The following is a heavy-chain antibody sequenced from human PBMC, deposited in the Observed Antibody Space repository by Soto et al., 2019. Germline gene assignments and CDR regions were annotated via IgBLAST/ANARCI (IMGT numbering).Heavy chain of an antibody. CDR2: IYYSGST. D-gene: IGHD6-6*01. CDR1: AGSISSGGYY. J-gene: IGHJ4*02. CDR3: ARGEAARSFDY. V-gene: IGHV4-31*03. Sequence: QVQLQEPGPGLVKPSQPLSLTCTVSAGSISSGGYYWSWIRQHPGKGLEWIGYIYYSGSTYYNPSHKSRVTLSVDTSKNQFPLKLSSVTGADTAVYYCARGEAARSFDYWGQGTLVTVSS.